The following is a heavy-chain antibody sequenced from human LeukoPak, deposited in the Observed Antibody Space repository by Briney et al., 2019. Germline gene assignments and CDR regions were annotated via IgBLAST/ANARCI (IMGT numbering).Heavy chain of an antibody. V-gene: IGHV3-21*01. Sequence: PGGSLRLSCATSGFTFSTYAMNWVRQAPGKGLEWVSSISSSGDFIYYADSLKGRFTISRDNAKNSLYPQINSLRAEDTAVYYCATIRGVIGYMDVWGKGTTVTVSS. CDR2: ISSSGDFI. CDR1: GFTFSTYA. CDR3: ATIRGVIGYMDV. J-gene: IGHJ6*03. D-gene: IGHD3-3*01.